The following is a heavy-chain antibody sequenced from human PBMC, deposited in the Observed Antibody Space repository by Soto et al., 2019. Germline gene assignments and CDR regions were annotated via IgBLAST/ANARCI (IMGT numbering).Heavy chain of an antibody. D-gene: IGHD5-18*01. Sequence: LALTCDCSGDTISTCGYTWAWIRQPPGRALEWIGHTYHSGNPYYNPSLKSRVIISVDRSKNQFSLKLTSVTAADTAVYYCATYDVDTALDHWGQGTLVTVSS. J-gene: IGHJ4*02. CDR3: ATYDVDTALDH. V-gene: IGHV4-30-2*01. CDR1: GDTISTCGYT. CDR2: TYHSGNP.